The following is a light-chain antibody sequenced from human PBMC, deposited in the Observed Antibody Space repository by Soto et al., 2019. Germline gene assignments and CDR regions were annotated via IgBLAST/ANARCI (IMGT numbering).Light chain of an antibody. CDR3: QVWDSGSAHVV. CDR2: SDT. J-gene: IGLJ2*01. Sequence: SYELTQPPSVSVAPGKTASISCGGNNIRSKGVHWYQQKPGQAPVLVIYSDTDLPPVIPERFSGSNSATLATLTISRVEAGDEADYYCQVWDSGSAHVVFGGGTKRTVL. V-gene: IGLV3-21*04. CDR1: NIRSKG.